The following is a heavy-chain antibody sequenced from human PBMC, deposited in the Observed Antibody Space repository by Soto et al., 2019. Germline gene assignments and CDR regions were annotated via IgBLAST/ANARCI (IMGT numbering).Heavy chain of an antibody. CDR1: GFTSNDYY. V-gene: IGHV3-11*06. D-gene: IGHD1-1*01. J-gene: IGHJ4*02. CDR3: ARSGDNFNVLDY. CDR2: SSNSGTFA. Sequence: SLSLSSAASGFTSNDYYMSWSLQAPGRGLEWISYSSNSGTFARYATSVKGRFSISRDNANNSLYLEMNSLRVEDTAVYYCARSGDNFNVLDYWGQGTPVTVSS.